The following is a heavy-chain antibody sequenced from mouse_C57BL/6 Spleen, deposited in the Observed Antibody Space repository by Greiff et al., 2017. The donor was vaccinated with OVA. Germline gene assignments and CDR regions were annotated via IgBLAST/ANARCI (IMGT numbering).Heavy chain of an antibody. CDR1: GYTFTDYN. CDR2: INPNNGGT. V-gene: IGHV1-22*01. J-gene: IGHJ4*01. D-gene: IGHD2-2*01. Sequence: VQLQQSGPELVKPGASVKMSCKASGYTFTDYNMHWVKQSHGKSLEWIGYINPNNGGTSYNQKFKGKATLTVNKSSSTAYMELRSLTSEDSAVYYCARGGGYDVGYAMDYWGQGTSVTVSS. CDR3: ARGGGYDVGYAMDY.